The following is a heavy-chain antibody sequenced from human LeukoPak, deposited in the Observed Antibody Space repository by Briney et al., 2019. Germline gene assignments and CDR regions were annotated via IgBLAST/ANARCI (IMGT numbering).Heavy chain of an antibody. CDR3: ARDRWELLKPSSARKANYAFDI. CDR1: GYTFTGYY. V-gene: IGHV1-2*06. J-gene: IGHJ3*02. Sequence: GASVKVSCKASGYTFTGYYMHWVRQAPGQGLEWMGRINPNSGGTNYAQKFQGRVTMTRDTSISTAYMELSRLRSDDTAVYYCARDRWELLKPSSARKANYAFDIWGQGTMVTVSS. CDR2: INPNSGGT. D-gene: IGHD1-26*01.